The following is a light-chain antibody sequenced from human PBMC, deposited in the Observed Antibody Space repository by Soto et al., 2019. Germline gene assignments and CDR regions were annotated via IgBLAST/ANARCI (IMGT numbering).Light chain of an antibody. CDR3: QQYGSSPPLT. V-gene: IGKV3-20*01. CDR1: QSVSTNY. Sequence: EIVLTQSPGTLPLSPGQRATLSCRASQSVSTNYLAWYQQQPGQAPRLLIYGASYRATGTQDRFSGSGSGTDFNLTTRGLEHEEADVYSCQQYGSSPPLTCGQGTRLEIK. CDR2: GAS. J-gene: IGKJ5*01.